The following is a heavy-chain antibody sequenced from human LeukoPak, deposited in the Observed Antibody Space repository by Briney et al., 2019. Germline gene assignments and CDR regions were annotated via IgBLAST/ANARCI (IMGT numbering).Heavy chain of an antibody. V-gene: IGHV3-23*01. CDR2: ITGSDGST. J-gene: IGHJ4*02. Sequence: PGGSLRLSCAASGFTLSSYAMSWVRQAPGKGLEGVSVITGSDGSTYYADSVKGRFTISRDNSKNTLYLQMNNLRAEDSAVYYCAGSAAEYYFDYWGQGTLVTVSS. CDR1: GFTLSSYA. D-gene: IGHD6-13*01. CDR3: AGSAAEYYFDY.